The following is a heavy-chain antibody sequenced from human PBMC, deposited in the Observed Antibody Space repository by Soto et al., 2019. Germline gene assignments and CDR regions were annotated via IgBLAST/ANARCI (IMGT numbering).Heavy chain of an antibody. CDR3: AKSYVAAAGTKHYYYGMDV. D-gene: IGHD6-13*01. J-gene: IGHJ6*02. V-gene: IGHV3-30*18. Sequence: VQLVESGGGVVQPGRSLRLSCAASGLTFSSYGMHWVRQAPGKGLEWMAVISFDGTNKYYADSLKGRFTISRDNSKNTLYLQMNSLRAEDTAVYYCAKSYVAAAGTKHYYYGMDVWGQGTTVTVSS. CDR1: GLTFSSYG. CDR2: ISFDGTNK.